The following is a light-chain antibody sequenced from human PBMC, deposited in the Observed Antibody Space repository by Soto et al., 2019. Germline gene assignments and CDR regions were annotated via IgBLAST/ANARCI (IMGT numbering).Light chain of an antibody. V-gene: IGKV3D-11*02. CDR3: QQRSVWPWT. J-gene: IGKJ1*01. Sequence: EIVLTQSPATLSLSAGERVTLTCRASQSVHNYLAWYKHKPGQAPRLLIYDASERASGIPARCSGRGAGTEVTLTISSLAPEAFAVLYCQQRSVWPWTVGQGTKVHIK. CDR1: QSVHNY. CDR2: DAS.